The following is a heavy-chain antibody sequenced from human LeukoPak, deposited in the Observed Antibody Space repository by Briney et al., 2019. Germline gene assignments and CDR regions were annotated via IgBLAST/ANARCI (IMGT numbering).Heavy chain of an antibody. V-gene: IGHV4-4*07. CDR3: ARDGDLDAFDI. D-gene: IGHD4-17*01. Sequence: SETLSLTCTVSGGSISSYYWGWIRQPAGKGLEWIGRIYTSGSTNYNPSLKSRVTISVDKSKNQFSLKLSSVTAADTAVYYCARDGDLDAFDIWGQGTMVTVSS. CDR1: GGSISSYY. J-gene: IGHJ3*02. CDR2: IYTSGST.